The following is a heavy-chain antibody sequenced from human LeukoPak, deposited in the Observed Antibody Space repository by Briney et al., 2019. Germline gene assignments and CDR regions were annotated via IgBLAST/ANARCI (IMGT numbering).Heavy chain of an antibody. CDR3: ARDFSVRSSSWYGHWYFDL. V-gene: IGHV3-74*01. J-gene: IGHJ2*01. Sequence: PGGSLRLSCAASGFTFSSYWMHWVRQAPGKGLVWVSRINSDGSSTSYADSVKGRFTISRDNAKNTLYLQMNSLRAEDTAVYYCARDFSVRSSSWYGHWYFDLWGRGTLVTVSS. CDR1: GFTFSSYW. CDR2: INSDGSST. D-gene: IGHD6-13*01.